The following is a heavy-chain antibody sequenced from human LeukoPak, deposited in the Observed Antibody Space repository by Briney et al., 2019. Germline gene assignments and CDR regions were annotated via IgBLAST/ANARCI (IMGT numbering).Heavy chain of an antibody. D-gene: IGHD3-16*01. CDR1: GGSISSSNW. Sequence: SETLSLTCAVSGGSISSSNWWSWVRQPPGKGLEWIGEIYHSGSTNYNPSLKSRVTISVDKSKNQFSLKLSSVTAADTAVYYCAREGALTDYGMDVWGQGTTVTVSS. CDR2: IYHSGST. V-gene: IGHV4-4*02. J-gene: IGHJ6*02. CDR3: AREGALTDYGMDV.